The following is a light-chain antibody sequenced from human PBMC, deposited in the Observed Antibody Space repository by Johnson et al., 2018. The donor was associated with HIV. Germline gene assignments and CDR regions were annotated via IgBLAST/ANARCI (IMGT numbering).Light chain of an antibody. CDR3: GTWDSSLSAYV. CDR2: DDI. CDR1: GSNIGDNY. V-gene: IGLV1-51*01. J-gene: IGLJ1*01. Sequence: QSVLTQPPSVSAAPGQKVTISCSGIGSNIGDNYVSWYQHLPGTAPRLLIYDDIKRPSGIPDRFSGSKSGTSANLAITGLQAGDEADYYCGTWDSSLSAYVFGTGTKVTVL.